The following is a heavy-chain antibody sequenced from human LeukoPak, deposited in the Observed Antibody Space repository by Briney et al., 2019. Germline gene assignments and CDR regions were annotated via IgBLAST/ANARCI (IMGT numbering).Heavy chain of an antibody. CDR3: ARAPQLVREVFDY. CDR1: GFTFSSYS. J-gene: IGHJ4*02. Sequence: PGGSLRLSCAASGFTFSSYSMNWVRQAPGRGLEWVSSITGSSSYIYYADSMKGRFTISRDNAKNSLYLQMNSLRAEDTAVYYCARAPQLVREVFDYWGQGTLVTVSS. CDR2: ITGSSSYI. V-gene: IGHV3-21*01. D-gene: IGHD6-13*01.